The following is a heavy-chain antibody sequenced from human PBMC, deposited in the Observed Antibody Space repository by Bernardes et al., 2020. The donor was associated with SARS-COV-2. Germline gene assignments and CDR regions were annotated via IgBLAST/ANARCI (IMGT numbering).Heavy chain of an antibody. Sequence: GGSLRLSCAASGFTFSSYWMSWVRQAPGKGLEWVANIKQDGSEKYYVDSVKGRFTISRDNAKNSLYLQMNSLRAEDTAVYYCARVGTYNWNHLPYYYYGMDVWGQGTTVTVSS. CDR1: GFTFSSYW. J-gene: IGHJ6*02. V-gene: IGHV3-7*01. CDR2: IKQDGSEK. D-gene: IGHD1-20*01. CDR3: ARVGTYNWNHLPYYYYGMDV.